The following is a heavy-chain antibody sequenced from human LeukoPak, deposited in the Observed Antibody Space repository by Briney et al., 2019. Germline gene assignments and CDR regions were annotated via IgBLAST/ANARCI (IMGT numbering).Heavy chain of an antibody. Sequence: ASVKVSCKASGYTFTSYYMHWVRQAPGQGLEWMGIINPSGGSTSYAQKFQGRVTMTRDTSTSTVYMELSSLRSEDTAVYYCARDRPPQWLADYYYYGMDVWGQGTTVTVSS. CDR3: ARDRPPQWLADYYYYGMDV. D-gene: IGHD6-19*01. CDR1: GYTFTSYY. CDR2: INPSGGST. V-gene: IGHV1-46*01. J-gene: IGHJ6*02.